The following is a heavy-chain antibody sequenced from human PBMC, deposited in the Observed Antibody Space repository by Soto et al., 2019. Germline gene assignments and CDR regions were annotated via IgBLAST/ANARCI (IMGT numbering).Heavy chain of an antibody. V-gene: IGHV4-34*01. CDR2: INHSGST. J-gene: IGHJ1*01. Sequence: PSETLSLTCAVYGGSFSNYYWSWIRQPPGKGLEWIGEINHSGSTNYNPSLKGRVTISVDTSKNQFSLNLSSVTAADTAVYYCARGGRQQLLVRQYFQHWGQGTLVTVS. CDR1: GGSFSNYY. D-gene: IGHD6-13*01. CDR3: ARGGRQQLLVRQYFQH.